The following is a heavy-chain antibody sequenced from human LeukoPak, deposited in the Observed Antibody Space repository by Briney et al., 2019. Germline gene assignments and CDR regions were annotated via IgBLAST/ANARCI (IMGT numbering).Heavy chain of an antibody. CDR1: GFTFSSYA. V-gene: IGHV3-23*01. Sequence: GGSLRLSCVASGFTFSSYAMSWVRQAPGMGLEWVSSIGSSGDITYYADSVKGRFTISRDNSKNMLYLQMNSLRAEDTAVYYCAKDIDNGDYVVSWGQGTLVTVSS. CDR2: IGSSGDIT. J-gene: IGHJ4*02. CDR3: AKDIDNGDYVVS. D-gene: IGHD4-17*01.